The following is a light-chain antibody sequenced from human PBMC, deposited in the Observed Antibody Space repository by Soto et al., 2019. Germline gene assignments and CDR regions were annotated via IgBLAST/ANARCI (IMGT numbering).Light chain of an antibody. Sequence: QSVLTQPPSVSGAPGQRVTISCTGSSSNIGAGYDVHWYQQLPGTAPRLLIYGNSNRPSGVPDRFSGSKSGTSASLAIPGLQAEDEADYYCQSYDSSRSGVVFGGGTKLTVL. CDR3: QSYDSSRSGVV. CDR1: SSNIGAGYD. V-gene: IGLV1-40*01. J-gene: IGLJ2*01. CDR2: GNS.